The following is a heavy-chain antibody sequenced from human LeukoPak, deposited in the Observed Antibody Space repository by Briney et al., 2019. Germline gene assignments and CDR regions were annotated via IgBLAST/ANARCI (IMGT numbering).Heavy chain of an antibody. D-gene: IGHD1-26*01. CDR2: VYSGGST. CDR1: GFSTYSNY. V-gene: IGHV3-66*02. Sequence: PGGSLRLSCVASGFSTYSNYMFWVRQPPGKGLEWVSVVYSGGSTNHAESVRGRFIVSRDLSRNTIYLQISDLRPADTAVFYWARDLGWDNITSFHFWGQGVLVTVSS. J-gene: IGHJ4*02. CDR3: ARDLGWDNITSFHF.